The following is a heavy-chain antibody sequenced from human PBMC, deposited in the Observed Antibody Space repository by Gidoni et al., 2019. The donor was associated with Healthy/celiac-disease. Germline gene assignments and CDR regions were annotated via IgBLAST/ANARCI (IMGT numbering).Heavy chain of an antibody. CDR2: IRSKANSYAT. Sequence: EVPLVESGGGLVQPGGSLKLSCAASGFTFSGSAMPWVRQASGKGLEWVGRIRSKANSYATAYAASVKGRFTISRDDSKNTAYLQMNSLKTEDTAVYYCRATVTTLGDYWGQGTLVTVSS. D-gene: IGHD4-17*01. CDR1: GFTFSGSA. CDR3: RATVTTLGDY. J-gene: IGHJ4*02. V-gene: IGHV3-73*02.